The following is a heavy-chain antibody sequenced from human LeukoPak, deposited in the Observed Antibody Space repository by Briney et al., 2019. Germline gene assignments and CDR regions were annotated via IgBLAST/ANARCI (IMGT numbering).Heavy chain of an antibody. CDR2: ISTKSNYI. D-gene: IGHD2-15*01. J-gene: IGHJ4*02. V-gene: IGHV3-21*01. CDR1: GFPFSSYS. Sequence: PGGSQRLSCTPSGFPFSSYSMNWARHAPGKGLEWVSSISTKSNYINYAGSLKGRFTISRDNAKNSLYLQMNSLRAEDTAVYYCARDCSGGSFYSGSFDYWGQGTLVTV. CDR3: ARDCSGGSFYSGSFDY.